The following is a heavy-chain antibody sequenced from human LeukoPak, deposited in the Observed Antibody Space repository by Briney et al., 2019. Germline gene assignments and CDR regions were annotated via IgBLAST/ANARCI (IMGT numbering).Heavy chain of an antibody. V-gene: IGHV3-20*04. D-gene: IGHD3-22*01. CDR2: INWNGGST. Sequence: GGCLRLSCAASGFTFDDYGMSWVRQAPGKGLEWVSGINWNGGSTGYADSVKGRFTISRDNAKNSLYLQMNSLRAEDTALYYCAREGVRYDSTGYYYYDYFDYWGQGTLVTVSS. J-gene: IGHJ4*02. CDR1: GFTFDDYG. CDR3: AREGVRYDSTGYYYYDYFDY.